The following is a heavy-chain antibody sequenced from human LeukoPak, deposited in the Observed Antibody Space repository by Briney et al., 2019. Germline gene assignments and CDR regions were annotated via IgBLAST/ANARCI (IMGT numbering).Heavy chain of an antibody. CDR3: ARDLSGVTGYTYGRGIDY. D-gene: IGHD5-18*01. Sequence: PGGSLRLSCAASGFTFDDYAMHWVRQAPGKGLEWVSGISWNSGSIGHADSVKGRFTISRDNAKNSLYLQMNSLRAEDTAVYYCARDLSGVTGYTYGRGIDYWGQGTLVTVSS. V-gene: IGHV3-9*01. CDR1: GFTFDDYA. J-gene: IGHJ4*02. CDR2: ISWNSGSI.